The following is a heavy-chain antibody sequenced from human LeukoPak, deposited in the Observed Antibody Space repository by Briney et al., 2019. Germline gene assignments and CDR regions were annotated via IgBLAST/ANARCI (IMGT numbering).Heavy chain of an antibody. V-gene: IGHV3-48*03. CDR2: ISSSGSTI. J-gene: IGHJ4*02. CDR1: GFTFSSYE. CDR3: ARGLSGYSSSLGY. Sequence: GGSLRLSCAASGFTFSSYEMNWVRQAPGKGLEWVSYISSSGSTIYYADSVKGRFTISRDNAKNSLYLQMDSLRAEDTAVYYCARGLSGYSSSLGYWGQGTLVTVSS. D-gene: IGHD6-6*01.